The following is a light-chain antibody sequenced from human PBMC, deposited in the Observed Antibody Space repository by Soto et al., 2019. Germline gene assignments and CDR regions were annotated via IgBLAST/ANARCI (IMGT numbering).Light chain of an antibody. J-gene: IGLJ1*01. V-gene: IGLV1-40*01. Sequence: QSVLTEPPTVSGAPGQRVIISCTGSSSNIGAGYDVLWYQQLRGTATNLLIYGNSNRPSGVADRFSGSKSVTAAYLIITGLQAEDGAEYYCQLYGSSMSGYVFGPRTLVTVL. CDR2: GNS. CDR1: SSNIGAGYD. CDR3: QLYGSSMSGYV.